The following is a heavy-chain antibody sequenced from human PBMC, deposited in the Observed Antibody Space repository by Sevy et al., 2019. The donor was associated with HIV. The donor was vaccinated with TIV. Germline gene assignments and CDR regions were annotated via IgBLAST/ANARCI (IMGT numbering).Heavy chain of an antibody. CDR3: ARVGVDSWLPHYYLDY. CDR2: IKKDGSEK. CDR1: GFTFNTYW. Sequence: GGSLRLSCAASGFTFNTYWMTWVRQAPGKGLEWVANIKKDGSEKYYVDSVKGRFTISRDNAKNSLYLQMNSLRAEDTGVYYCARVGVDSWLPHYYLDYWGQGALVTVSS. J-gene: IGHJ4*02. V-gene: IGHV3-7*01. D-gene: IGHD3-3*01.